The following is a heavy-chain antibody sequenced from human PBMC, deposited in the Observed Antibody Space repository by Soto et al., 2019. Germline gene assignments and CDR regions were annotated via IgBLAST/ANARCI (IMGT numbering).Heavy chain of an antibody. CDR1: GFTLSTYA. V-gene: IGHV3-30-3*01. CDR2: ISYDGSRT. D-gene: IGHD3-22*01. J-gene: IGHJ4*02. CDR3: VREQNSGYYRTADY. Sequence: QVQVVESGGGVVQPGRSLRLSCAASGFTLSTYAMHWVRQAPGKGLEWLAVISYDGSRTHYAGSMEGRFTISRDTSKNTLYLQMNRLRPEDTAVYFCVREQNSGYYRTADYWGQGTLVTVSS.